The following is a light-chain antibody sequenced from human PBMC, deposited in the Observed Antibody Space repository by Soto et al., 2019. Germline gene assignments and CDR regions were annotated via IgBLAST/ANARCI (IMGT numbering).Light chain of an antibody. J-gene: IGKJ1*01. CDR3: QQYNNWPPWT. CDR2: GAS. CDR1: QSVSSN. Sequence: EIVMTQSPAVSPGERATPSCRASQSVSSNLAWYQQKPGQAPRLLIYGASTRATGIPARFSGSGSGTEFTLTISSLQSEDFAVYYCQQYNNWPPWTFGQGTKVEIK. V-gene: IGKV3-15*01.